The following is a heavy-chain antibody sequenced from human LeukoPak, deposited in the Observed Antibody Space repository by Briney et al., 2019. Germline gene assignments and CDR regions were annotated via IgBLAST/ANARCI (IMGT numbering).Heavy chain of an antibody. CDR3: AKVSSSWYFY. Sequence: GGSLRLSCVASGFTFSNSAMTWVRQRPGKGLEWVSSISDGGDSTYYADSVKGRFTISRDNSKNTLYLQMNSLRAEDTAVYYCAKVSSSWYFYWGQGTLVTVSS. V-gene: IGHV3-23*01. D-gene: IGHD6-13*01. J-gene: IGHJ4*02. CDR2: ISDGGDST. CDR1: GFTFSNSA.